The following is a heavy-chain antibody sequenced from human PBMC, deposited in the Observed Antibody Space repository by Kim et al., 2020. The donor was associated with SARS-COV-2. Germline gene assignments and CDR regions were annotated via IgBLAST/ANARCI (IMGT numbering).Heavy chain of an antibody. D-gene: IGHD3-3*01. Sequence: GGSLRLSCAVSGFTFSSYSMNWVRQAPGKGLEWVSYISSSSSTIYYADSVKGRFTISRDNAKNSLYLQMNSLRDEDTAVYYCARGRAYYDFWSGDDWFDPWGQGTLVTVSS. V-gene: IGHV3-48*02. CDR3: ARGRAYYDFWSGDDWFDP. CDR2: ISSSSSTI. CDR1: GFTFSSYS. J-gene: IGHJ5*02.